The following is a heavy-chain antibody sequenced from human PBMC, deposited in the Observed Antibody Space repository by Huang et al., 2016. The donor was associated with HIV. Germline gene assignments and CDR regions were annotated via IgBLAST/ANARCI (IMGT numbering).Heavy chain of an antibody. D-gene: IGHD6-19*01. V-gene: IGHV3-21*02. J-gene: IGHJ5*02. CDR1: GFAFSSYG. Sequence: EVELVESGGGLVKPGGSLRLSCAASGFAFSSYGMNWVRQAAGKGLGGVAFIGSESSNIYYADSVKDRVTISRDNAKSSIYLQLDSLRAEDTAVYYCAYQQWLVGGLNHWGQGTLVVVSS. CDR2: IGSESSNI. CDR3: AYQQWLVGGLNH.